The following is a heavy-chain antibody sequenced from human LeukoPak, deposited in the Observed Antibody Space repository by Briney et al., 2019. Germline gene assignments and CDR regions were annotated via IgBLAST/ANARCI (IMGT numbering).Heavy chain of an antibody. Sequence: GGSLRLSCAASGFTFSTSAMTWVRQSPGKGLEWVSGISGSGGSTYYADSVKGRFTISRDNSKNTLNLQMNSLRAEDTAVYYCAKDWGYWGKGTLVTVSS. CDR1: GFTFSTSA. J-gene: IGHJ4*02. V-gene: IGHV3-23*01. CDR3: AKDWGY. CDR2: ISGSGGST. D-gene: IGHD3-16*01.